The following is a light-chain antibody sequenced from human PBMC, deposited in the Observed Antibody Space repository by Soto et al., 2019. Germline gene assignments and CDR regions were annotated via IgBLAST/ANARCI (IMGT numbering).Light chain of an antibody. CDR3: QQRSNWRT. CDR1: QSVSSY. CDR2: DAS. Sequence: EIVLTQSPAPLSLSPGERATLSCRASQSVSSYLAWYQQKPGQAPRLLIYDASNRATGIPARFSGSGSGTDFTLTISSLEPEDFAVYYCQQRSNWRTFGGGTKVEIK. V-gene: IGKV3-11*01. J-gene: IGKJ4*01.